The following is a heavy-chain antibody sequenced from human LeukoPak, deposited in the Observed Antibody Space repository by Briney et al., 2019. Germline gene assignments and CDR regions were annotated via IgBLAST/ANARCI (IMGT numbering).Heavy chain of an antibody. CDR1: GGSISSYY. Sequence: SETLSLTCTVSGGSISSYYWSWIRQPPGKGLEWIGYIYYSGSTNYNPSLKSRVTISVDTSKNQFSLKLSSVTAADTAVYYCARGRPRIAAHAFDIWGQGTMVTVSS. D-gene: IGHD6-13*01. V-gene: IGHV4-59*08. CDR2: IYYSGST. CDR3: ARGRPRIAAHAFDI. J-gene: IGHJ3*02.